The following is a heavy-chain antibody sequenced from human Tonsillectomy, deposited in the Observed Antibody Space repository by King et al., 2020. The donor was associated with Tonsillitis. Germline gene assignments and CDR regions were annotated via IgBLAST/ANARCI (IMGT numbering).Heavy chain of an antibody. J-gene: IGHJ5*02. Sequence: LQLQESGPGLLKPSETLSLTCIVSGDSIITDNYFWGWIRQSPGQGLEWIGSILHSGSTYYNPSLKSRVSISVDTSKNRFSLRVISVTDADTAVYYCARHPVWWSDRRSVWFDPWGQGTLVIVSS. V-gene: IGHV4-39*07. D-gene: IGHD2-21*01. CDR1: GDSIITDNYF. CDR3: ARHPVWWSDRRSVWFDP. CDR2: ILHSGST.